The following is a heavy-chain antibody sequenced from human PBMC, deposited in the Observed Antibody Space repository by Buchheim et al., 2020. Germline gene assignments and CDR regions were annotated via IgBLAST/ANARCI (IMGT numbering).Heavy chain of an antibody. V-gene: IGHV3-33*01. CDR1: GFVFRDFA. CDR3: ARGATDRGHGYDYNYYFDS. D-gene: IGHD3-16*01. Sequence: QVQLVESGGGVVQPGTSPRLSCAASGFVFRDFAFHRVRQAPGKGLEWVAGIFYDGSHKFYAQSVEGRFTVSRDNSKNTLYVEINSLRVEDTAVYYCARGATDRGHGYDYNYYFDSWGQGTL. CDR2: IFYDGSHK. J-gene: IGHJ4*02.